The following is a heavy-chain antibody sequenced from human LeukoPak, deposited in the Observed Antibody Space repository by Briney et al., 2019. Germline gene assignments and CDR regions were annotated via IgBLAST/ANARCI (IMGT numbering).Heavy chain of an antibody. V-gene: IGHV3-74*01. CDR2: IKGDGIST. D-gene: IGHD3-3*01. CDR3: AKDHYWSIDY. Sequence: GGSLRLSCAASGFDFSSNWMHWVRHVPGQGLVWVSRIKGDGISTNYADSVKGRFTISRDIAKNTLYLQMNSLRAEDTGVYYCAKDHYWSIDYWGRGTLVTVSS. CDR1: GFDFSSNW. J-gene: IGHJ4*02.